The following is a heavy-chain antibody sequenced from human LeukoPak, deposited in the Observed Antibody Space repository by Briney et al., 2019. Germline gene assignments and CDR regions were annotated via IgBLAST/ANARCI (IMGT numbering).Heavy chain of an antibody. CDR3: ARHRYQLLGYYYYYMDV. CDR1: GYSFTSYW. V-gene: IGHV5-51*01. CDR2: IYPGDSDT. D-gene: IGHD2-2*01. Sequence: GESLKISCKGSGYSFTSYWIGWVRQMPGKGLEWMGIIYPGDSDTRYSPSFQGQVTISADKSISTAYLQWSSLKASDTAMYYCARHRYQLLGYYYYYMDVWGKGTTVTVSS. J-gene: IGHJ6*03.